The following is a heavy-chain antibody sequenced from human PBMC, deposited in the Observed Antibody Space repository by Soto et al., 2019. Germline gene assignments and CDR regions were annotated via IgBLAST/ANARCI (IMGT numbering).Heavy chain of an antibody. D-gene: IGHD1-20*01. CDR2: AYWDDDN. V-gene: IGHV2-5*02. CDR1: GFSLTSGVG. J-gene: IGHJ4*02. Sequence: QITLKESGPTLVKPTQTLTLTYSFSGFSLTSGVGVGWIRKPSGKALEWLGFAYWDDDNRYSPSLRSRLTLTKDTSRSQLVLTMTNMAPVDTATYFCAHRRGGYNWDDGYFDYWGQGTLVTVSS. CDR3: AHRRGGYNWDDGYFDY.